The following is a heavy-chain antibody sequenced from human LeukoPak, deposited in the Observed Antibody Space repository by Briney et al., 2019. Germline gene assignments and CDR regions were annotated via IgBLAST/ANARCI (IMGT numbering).Heavy chain of an antibody. CDR2: ISGSGGST. Sequence: GGTLRLSCAPSGFIFSSYGMSWVRHAPGKGLEWVSAISGSGGSTYYADSVKGRFTISRDNSKNTLYLQMNSLRAEDTAVYYCAKDFYDSSGYYSGGYGYFDLWGRGTLVTVSS. V-gene: IGHV3-23*01. J-gene: IGHJ2*01. CDR1: GFIFSSYG. CDR3: AKDFYDSSGYYSGGYGYFDL. D-gene: IGHD3-22*01.